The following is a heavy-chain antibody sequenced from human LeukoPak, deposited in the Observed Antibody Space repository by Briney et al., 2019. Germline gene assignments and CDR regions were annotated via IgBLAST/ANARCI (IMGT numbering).Heavy chain of an antibody. CDR2: IYYSGST. V-gene: IGHV4-59*08. D-gene: IGHD6-13*01. Sequence: SETLSLTCTVSGGSISTYYWSWIRQPPGKGLEWIGYIYYSGSTNYNPSLKGRVTISVDTSKNQFSLKLSSVTAADTAVYYCARHMGSSWDLNFDYWGQGTLVTVSS. CDR3: ARHMGSSWDLNFDY. CDR1: GGSISTYY. J-gene: IGHJ4*02.